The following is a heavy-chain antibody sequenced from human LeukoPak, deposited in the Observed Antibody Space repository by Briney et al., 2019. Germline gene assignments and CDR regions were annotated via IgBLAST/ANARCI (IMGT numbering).Heavy chain of an antibody. CDR2: IYHSGST. Sequence: SETLSLTCTVSGGSISSGGYYWSWIRQPPGKGLEWIGYIYHSGSTYYNPSLKSRVTISLDRSKNQFSLKLSSVTAADTAVYYCASSGSYYTRLDVWGKGTTVTVSS. CDR3: ASSGSYYTRLDV. D-gene: IGHD1-26*01. CDR1: GGSISSGGYY. V-gene: IGHV4-30-2*01. J-gene: IGHJ6*04.